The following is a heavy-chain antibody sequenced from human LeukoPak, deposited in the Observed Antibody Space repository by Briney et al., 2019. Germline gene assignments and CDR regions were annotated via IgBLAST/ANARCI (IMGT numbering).Heavy chain of an antibody. V-gene: IGHV3-23*01. CDR1: GFTFSSYA. J-gene: IGHJ4*02. D-gene: IGHD3-9*01. CDR2: ISGSGGSI. CDR3: AKLPYFAYFDY. Sequence: GGSLRLSCAASGFTFSSYAMNWVRQAPGKGLEWVSAISGSGGSIYYADSVKGRFTISRDNSKNALYLQMNSLRAEDTAVYHCAKLPYFAYFDYWGQGTLVSVSS.